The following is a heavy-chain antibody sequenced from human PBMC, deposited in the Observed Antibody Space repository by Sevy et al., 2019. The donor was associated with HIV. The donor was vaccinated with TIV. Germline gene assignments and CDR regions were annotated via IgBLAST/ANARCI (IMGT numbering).Heavy chain of an antibody. J-gene: IGHJ4*02. CDR1: GFTFSSYA. V-gene: IGHV3-23*01. Sequence: GGSLRLSCAASGFTFSSYAMSWVRQAPGKGLEWVSAISGSGGSTYYADSVKGRFTISRDNSKNTLYLQMNSLGAEDTAVYYCAKAPNGYYGSGREGYYFDYWGQGTLVTVSS. D-gene: IGHD3-10*01. CDR3: AKAPNGYYGSGREGYYFDY. CDR2: ISGSGGST.